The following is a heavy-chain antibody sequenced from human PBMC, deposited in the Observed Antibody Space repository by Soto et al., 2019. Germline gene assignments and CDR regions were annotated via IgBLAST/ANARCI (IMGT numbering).Heavy chain of an antibody. Sequence: ESGPTLVNPTQTLTLTCTFSGFSLSTSGMCVSWIRQPPGKALEWLALIDWDDDKYYSTSLKTRLTISKDTSKNQVVLTMTNMDPVDTATYYCARISAVAGKYAFDIWGQGTMVTVSS. V-gene: IGHV2-70*01. CDR3: ARISAVAGKYAFDI. CDR1: GFSLSTSGMC. J-gene: IGHJ3*02. D-gene: IGHD6-19*01. CDR2: IDWDDDK.